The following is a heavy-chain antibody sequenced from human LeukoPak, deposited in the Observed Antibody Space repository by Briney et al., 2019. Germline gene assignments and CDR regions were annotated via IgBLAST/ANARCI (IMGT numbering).Heavy chain of an antibody. CDR1: GFTFSASY. CDR3: ARVLGYCSGGSCYRYFPYAFDI. V-gene: IGHV3-11*06. D-gene: IGHD2-15*01. Sequence: GGSLRLSCVASGFTFSASYMTWVRQPPGKGLGWLSYISENSGDTNYADSVKGRFTVSRDNAKNSLYLQMNSLRVEDTAVYYCARVLGYCSGGSCYRYFPYAFDIWGQGTMVTVSS. CDR2: ISENSGDT. J-gene: IGHJ3*02.